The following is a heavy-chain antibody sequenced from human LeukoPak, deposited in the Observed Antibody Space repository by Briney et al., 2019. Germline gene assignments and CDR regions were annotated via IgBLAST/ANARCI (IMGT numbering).Heavy chain of an antibody. V-gene: IGHV1-18*01. Sequence: ASVKVSSKASGYTFTSYGISWVRHAPGQGLEWRGWISAYNGHTNYAQKLQGRVTMTTDTSRSTAYMALRSLRSDDAAVYYCALSSVDIVATIGDYFDYWGQGTLVTVSS. CDR3: ALSSVDIVATIGDYFDY. D-gene: IGHD5-12*01. CDR1: GYTFTSYG. CDR2: ISAYNGHT. J-gene: IGHJ4*02.